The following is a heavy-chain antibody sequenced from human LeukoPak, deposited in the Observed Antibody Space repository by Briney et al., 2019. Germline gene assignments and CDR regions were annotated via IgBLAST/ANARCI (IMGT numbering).Heavy chain of an antibody. CDR1: GYTFPNYD. CDR3: ARRSGYSSSWKFDP. V-gene: IGHV1-8*01. J-gene: IGHJ5*02. Sequence: SVNVSCKPSGYTFPNYDINWLRQATAQGCEGMGWMNINSGNTGYAQRFQGRFTMTRETSISTAYMELSSLRSEDTAVYYCARRSGYSSSWKFDPWGQGTLVTVSS. CDR2: MNINSGNT. D-gene: IGHD6-13*01.